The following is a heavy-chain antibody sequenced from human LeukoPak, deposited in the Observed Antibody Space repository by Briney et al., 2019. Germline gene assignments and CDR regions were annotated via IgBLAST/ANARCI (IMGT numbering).Heavy chain of an antibody. CDR2: ISGSGGTT. CDR3: AKDAGDSSGYWHFDY. D-gene: IGHD3-22*01. V-gene: IGHV3-23*01. Sequence: GGSLRLSCTTSKFNFISYGMTWVRRAPGKGLEWVSSISGSGGTTQYAASVQGRFTISRDNSKNTLYLQMNSLRAEDTAVYYCAKDAGDSSGYWHFDYWGQGTLVTVSS. J-gene: IGHJ4*02. CDR1: KFNFISYG.